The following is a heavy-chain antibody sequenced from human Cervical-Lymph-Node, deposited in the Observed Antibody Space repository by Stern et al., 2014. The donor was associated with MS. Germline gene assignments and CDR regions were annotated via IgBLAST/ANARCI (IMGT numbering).Heavy chain of an antibody. J-gene: IGHJ4*02. Sequence: QVQMVESGGGVVQPGRALRLSCAASGFTFSSYTMHWVRQAPGKGLEWVAVISYDGNSKFSADSVKGRFTISRDNSKNTLFLQMNSLRTEDTAVYYCARDGRSVWGQGTLVTVSS. CDR3: ARDGRSV. V-gene: IGHV3-30-3*01. CDR1: GFTFSSYT. CDR2: ISYDGNSK.